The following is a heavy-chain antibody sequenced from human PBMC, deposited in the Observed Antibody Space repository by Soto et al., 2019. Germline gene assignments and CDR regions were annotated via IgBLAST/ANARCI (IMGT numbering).Heavy chain of an antibody. V-gene: IGHV3-30*18. CDR2: ISYDGSNK. CDR1: GFTFSSYG. J-gene: IGHJ4*02. D-gene: IGHD3-22*01. Sequence: GGSLRLSCAASGFTFSSYGMHWVRQAPGKGLEWVAVISYDGSNKYYADSVKGRFTISRDNSKNTLYLQMNSLRAEDTAVYYCAKVLEPYYYDSSGPDLDYWGRGTLVTVSS. CDR3: AKVLEPYYYDSSGPDLDY.